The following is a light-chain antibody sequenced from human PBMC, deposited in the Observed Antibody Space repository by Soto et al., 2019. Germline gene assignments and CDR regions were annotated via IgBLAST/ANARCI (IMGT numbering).Light chain of an antibody. CDR1: QSVNSD. J-gene: IGKJ2*01. Sequence: EIVITKSPSTVAASPGERVTLSCRARQSVNSDLAWYQQTPGQAPRPLIYDASIRAAGVPARFSGSGYGTEFTLTISSLQSEDFELYYCQQYSQWPVYTWGQGTRWIS. CDR3: QQYSQWPVYT. V-gene: IGKV3-15*01. CDR2: DAS.